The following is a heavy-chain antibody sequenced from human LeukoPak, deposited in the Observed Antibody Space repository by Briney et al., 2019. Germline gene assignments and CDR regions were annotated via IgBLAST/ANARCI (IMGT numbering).Heavy chain of an antibody. CDR2: IYHSGDT. D-gene: IGHD2/OR15-2a*01. Sequence: SETLSLICTVPDYSISRGYYWSWIRQPPGKGLEWIGSIYHSGDTYSNPSLKSRVATSIDTSKNQFALRLTSVTAANTAVYYCARGLLLFSYYFDYWGQGALVTVSS. CDR3: ARGLLLFSYYFDY. CDR1: DYSISRGYY. J-gene: IGHJ4*02. V-gene: IGHV4-38-2*02.